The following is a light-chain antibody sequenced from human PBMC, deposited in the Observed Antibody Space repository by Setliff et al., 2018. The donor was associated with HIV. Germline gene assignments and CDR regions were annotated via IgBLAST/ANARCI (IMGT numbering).Light chain of an antibody. CDR3: CSYAGSYTYI. J-gene: IGLJ1*01. V-gene: IGLV2-11*01. CDR2: DVS. Sequence: SVLAQPRSVPGSPGQSVTISCTGSSSDIGTYNYVSWYQQHPGKAPKLMIYDVSRRPSGVPDRFSGSKSGNTASLTISGLQADDEADYYCCSYAGSYTYIFGTGTKVTVL. CDR1: SSDIGTYNY.